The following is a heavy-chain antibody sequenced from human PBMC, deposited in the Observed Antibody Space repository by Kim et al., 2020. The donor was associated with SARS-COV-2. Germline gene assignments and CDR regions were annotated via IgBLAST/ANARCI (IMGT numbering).Heavy chain of an antibody. Sequence: DPGKGRFPISRDNSKNTLYLQMNSLSAEDTAVYYCAKRRRYGDYVLDYWGQGTLVTVSS. CDR3: AKRRRYGDYVLDY. J-gene: IGHJ4*02. V-gene: IGHV3-23*03. D-gene: IGHD4-17*01.